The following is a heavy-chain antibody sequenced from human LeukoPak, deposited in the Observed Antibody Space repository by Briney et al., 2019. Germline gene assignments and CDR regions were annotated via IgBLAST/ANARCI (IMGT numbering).Heavy chain of an antibody. CDR1: GGSIRPYY. CDR2: IYHSGST. V-gene: IGHV4-59*08. J-gene: IGHJ4*02. D-gene: IGHD1-26*01. CDR3: ARQGPETGSYYGGIDY. Sequence: KPSETLSLTRTVSGGSIRPYYWSWIRQSPGKGLEWIGYIYHSGSTSYNPSLKSRVTMSVDTSKNQFSLKLSSVTAVDTAIYYCARQGPETGSYYGGIDYWGQGTLVTVSS.